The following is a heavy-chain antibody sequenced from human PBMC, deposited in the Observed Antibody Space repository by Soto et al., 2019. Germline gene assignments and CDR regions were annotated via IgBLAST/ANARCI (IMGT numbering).Heavy chain of an antibody. CDR2: ISSDGSDK. J-gene: IGHJ4*02. CDR3: PGGSEVARQELDY. Sequence: QVQLVVSGGGVVQPGRSLRLSCAASGFTFSNFGMHWVRQAPGKGLEWVAVISSDGSDKYYSDSVKGRFTISRDNSKNTQFLQMNSLRIEDTAAYYCPGGSEVARQELDYWGQGTLVTVSS. CDR1: GFTFSNFG. D-gene: IGHD2-15*01. V-gene: IGHV3-30*03.